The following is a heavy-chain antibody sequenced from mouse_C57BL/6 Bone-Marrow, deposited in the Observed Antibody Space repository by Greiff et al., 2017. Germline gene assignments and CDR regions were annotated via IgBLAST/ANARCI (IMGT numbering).Heavy chain of an antibody. J-gene: IGHJ3*01. D-gene: IGHD2-4*01. V-gene: IGHV5-17*01. CDR2: ISSGSSTI. CDR3: ARVRLRHGFAY. CDR1: GFTFSDYG. Sequence: DVMLVESGGGLVKPGGSLKLSCAASGFTFSDYGMHWVRQAPEKGLEWVAYISSGSSTIYYADTVKGRFTISRDNAKNTLFLQMTSLRSEDTAMYYCARVRLRHGFAYWGQGTLVTVSA.